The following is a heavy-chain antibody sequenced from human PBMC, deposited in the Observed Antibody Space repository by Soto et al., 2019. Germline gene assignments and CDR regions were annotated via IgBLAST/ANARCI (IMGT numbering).Heavy chain of an antibody. V-gene: IGHV4-59*01. CDR2: IYYSGST. J-gene: IGHJ4*02. CDR3: ARDSGGYDRLYSFDY. Sequence: SETLSLTCTVSGGSISSYYWSWIRQPPGKGLEWIGYIYYSGSTNYNPSLKSRVTISVDTSKNQFSLKLSSVTAADTAVYYCARDSGGYDRLYSFDYWGQGTLVTVSS. D-gene: IGHD5-12*01. CDR1: GGSISSYY.